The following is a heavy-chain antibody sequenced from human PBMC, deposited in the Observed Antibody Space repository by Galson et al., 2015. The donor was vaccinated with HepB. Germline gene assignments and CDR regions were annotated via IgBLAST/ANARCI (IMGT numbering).Heavy chain of an antibody. V-gene: IGHV4-39*01. Sequence: ETLSLTCTVSGGSISGSSYYWGWIRQSPVKGLEWIGSVYYSGSTYYNPSLKSRLSISVDTSRKQSSLKLNAVTAADTAVYYCARNADQRGYGGYDYNVFDIWGQGTMVTVSS. D-gene: IGHD5-12*01. CDR2: VYYSGST. CDR3: ARNADQRGYGGYDYNVFDI. CDR1: GGSISGSSYY. J-gene: IGHJ3*02.